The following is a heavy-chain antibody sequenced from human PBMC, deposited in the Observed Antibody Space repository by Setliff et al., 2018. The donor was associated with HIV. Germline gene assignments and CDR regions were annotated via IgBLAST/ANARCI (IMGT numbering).Heavy chain of an antibody. Sequence: PSETLSLTCTVSDGSFSSDYWTWIRQTPGKGLEWIGYIYYSGSTKYNPSLTSRVTISVDTSKNHFSLKLTSVTAADTAVYYCARAGMATIVAFDIWGQGTMVTV. CDR1: DGSFSSDY. V-gene: IGHV4-59*01. J-gene: IGHJ3*02. CDR2: IYYSGST. CDR3: ARAGMATIVAFDI. D-gene: IGHD5-12*01.